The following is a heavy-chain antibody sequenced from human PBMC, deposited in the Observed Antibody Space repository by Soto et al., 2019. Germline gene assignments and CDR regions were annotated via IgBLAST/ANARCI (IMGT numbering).Heavy chain of an antibody. V-gene: IGHV4-59*01. CDR2: IYYGGST. J-gene: IGHJ3*02. CDR3: AREGSQGYYDSSGYYPI. CDR1: GGSISSYY. D-gene: IGHD3-22*01. Sequence: SETLSLTCTVSGGSISSYYWSWIRQPPGKGLEWIGYIYYGGSTNYNPSLKSRVTISVDTSKNQFSLKLSSVTAADTAVYYCAREGSQGYYDSSGYYPIWGQGTMVTVSS.